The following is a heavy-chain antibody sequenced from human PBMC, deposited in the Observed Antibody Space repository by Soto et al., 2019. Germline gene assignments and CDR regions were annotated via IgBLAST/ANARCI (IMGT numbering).Heavy chain of an antibody. D-gene: IGHD3-10*01. CDR3: ARDSVVTMVDY. V-gene: IGHV3-53*01. CDR2: IYSGGST. CDR1: GFTFSSNY. J-gene: IGHJ4*02. Sequence: GGSLRLSCAASGFTFSSNYMSWVRQAPGKGLEWVSVIYSGGSTYYADSVKGRFTISRDNSKNTLYLQMNSLRAEDTAVYYCARDSVVTMVDYWGQGTLVTVSS.